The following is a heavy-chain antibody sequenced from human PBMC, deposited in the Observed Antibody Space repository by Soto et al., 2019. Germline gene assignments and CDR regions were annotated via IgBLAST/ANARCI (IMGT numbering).Heavy chain of an antibody. CDR3: ANLIFWFDY. D-gene: IGHD3-3*01. J-gene: IGHJ4*02. CDR1: GFTFSSYA. CDR2: ISGSSGST. Sequence: PGGSRRLSCAASGFTFSSYAMSWVRQAPGKGLEGVSAISGSSGSTYYADSVKGRFTISRDNSKNTLYLQMTSLRAEDTAVYYCANLIFWFDYWGQGTLVTVSS. V-gene: IGHV3-23*01.